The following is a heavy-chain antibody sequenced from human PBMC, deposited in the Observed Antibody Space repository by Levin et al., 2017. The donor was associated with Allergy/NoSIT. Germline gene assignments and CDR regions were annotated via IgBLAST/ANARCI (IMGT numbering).Heavy chain of an antibody. J-gene: IGHJ4*02. D-gene: IGHD1-1*01. CDR3: ATVAANNWYSDY. V-gene: IGHV1-2*02. Sequence: ASVKVSCEASGYSFTGYYMHWVRQSPGQGLEWMGWINPNNGATTYAQKFRGRVTMTSDTSISTAYMELSSLGSDDTAVYYCATVAANNWYSDYWGQGTLVIVSS. CDR2: INPNNGAT. CDR1: GYSFTGYY.